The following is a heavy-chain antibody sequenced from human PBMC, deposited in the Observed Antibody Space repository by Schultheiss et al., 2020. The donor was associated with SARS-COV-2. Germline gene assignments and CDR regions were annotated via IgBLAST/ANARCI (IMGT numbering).Heavy chain of an antibody. J-gene: IGHJ5*02. CDR2: IFHSGSS. Sequence: GSLRLSCAASGFTVSSNYLSWVRQAPGKGLEWIGYIFHSGSSYYKPSLKSRVTISVDRTKNQFSLKLSSVTAADTAVYYCARDMRYCSGGSCYPNWFDPWGQGTLVTVSS. CDR1: GFTVSSNY. D-gene: IGHD2-15*01. V-gene: IGHV4-4*02. CDR3: ARDMRYCSGGSCYPNWFDP.